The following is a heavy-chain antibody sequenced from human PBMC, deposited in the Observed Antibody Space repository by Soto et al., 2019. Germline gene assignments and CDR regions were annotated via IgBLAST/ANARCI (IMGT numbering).Heavy chain of an antibody. J-gene: IGHJ4*02. CDR1: GGSISSYY. CDR2: IYYSGST. V-gene: IGHV4-59*12. CDR3: ARVSTLRPFDY. Sequence: PSETLSLTCTVSGGSISSYYWSWIRQPPGKGLEWIGYIYYSGSTNYNPSLKSRVTISVDTSKNQFSLKLKSVTPEDTAVYYCARVSTLRPFDYWGQGTLVTVSS. D-gene: IGHD2-15*01.